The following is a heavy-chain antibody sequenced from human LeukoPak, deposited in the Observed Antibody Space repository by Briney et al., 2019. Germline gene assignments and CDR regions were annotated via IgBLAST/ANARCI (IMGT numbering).Heavy chain of an antibody. Sequence: GGSLRLSCAASGFTFSSYGMHRVRQAPGKGLEWVAVIWYDGSNKYYADSVKGRFTISRDNSKNTLYLQMKSLRAEDTAVYYCAKDGLYGGYTTFDYWGQGTLVTVSS. CDR3: AKDGLYGGYTTFDY. V-gene: IGHV3-33*06. CDR2: IWYDGSNK. J-gene: IGHJ4*02. D-gene: IGHD5-12*01. CDR1: GFTFSSYG.